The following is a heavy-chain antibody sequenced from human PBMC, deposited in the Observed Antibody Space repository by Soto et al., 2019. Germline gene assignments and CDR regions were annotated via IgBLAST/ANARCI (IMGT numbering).Heavy chain of an antibody. CDR3: ASGFPLWFDP. Sequence: QVQLVQSGAEEKKPGASVKVSCKASGYTFTNYAMHWVRQAPGQRLEWMGWINAGNGNTKYSQKFQVRVTITRDTSASTAYMELSSLRSEDTALYYRASGFPLWFDPWGQGTLVTFSS. J-gene: IGHJ5*02. CDR1: GYTFTNYA. CDR2: INAGNGNT. D-gene: IGHD2-2*03. V-gene: IGHV1-3*05.